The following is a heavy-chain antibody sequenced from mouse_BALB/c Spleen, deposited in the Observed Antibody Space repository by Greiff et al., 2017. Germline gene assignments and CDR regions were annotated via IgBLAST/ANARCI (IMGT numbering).Heavy chain of an antibody. D-gene: IGHD2-1*01. CDR2: IDTSDSYT. Sequence: QVQLQQPGAELVMPGASVKMSCKASGYTFTDYWMHWVKQRPGQGLEWIGAIDTSDSYTSYNQKFKGKATLTVDESSSTAYMQLSSLTSEDSAVYYCASGYYGNYSDWGQGTTLTVSS. CDR1: GYTFTDYW. J-gene: IGHJ2*01. CDR3: ASGYYGNYSD. V-gene: IGHV1-69*01.